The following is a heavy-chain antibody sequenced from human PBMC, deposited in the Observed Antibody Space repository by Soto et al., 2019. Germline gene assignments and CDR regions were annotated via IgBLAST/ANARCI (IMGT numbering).Heavy chain of an antibody. Sequence: PSETLSLTCTVSGGSISISSYYWGCMRQPPGKGLEWIGSIYYSGSTYYNPSLKSRVTISVDTSKNQFSLKLSSVTAADTAVYYCARQFKADSSGYYYESSYRIQVDYWGQGTLVTVSS. CDR2: IYYSGST. CDR3: ARQFKADSSGYYYESSYRIQVDY. V-gene: IGHV4-39*01. D-gene: IGHD3-22*01. CDR1: GGSISISSYY. J-gene: IGHJ4*02.